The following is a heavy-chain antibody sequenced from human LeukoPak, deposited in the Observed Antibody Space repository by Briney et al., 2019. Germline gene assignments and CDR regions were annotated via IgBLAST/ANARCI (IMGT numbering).Heavy chain of an antibody. CDR3: AKASVGHCSGAFCYHFDS. J-gene: IGHJ4*02. V-gene: IGHV3-23*01. CDR1: GFPFSTYV. CDR2: IRCDKHGT. D-gene: IGHD2-15*01. Sequence: TGGSLRLSCAASGFPFSTYVMRWVRQTTGGGLEWVAAIRCDKHGTNSVRGRFSISSDNSKNTLHLQINGLKAEDAAIYYCAKASVGHCSGAFCYHFDSWGQGTLVTVSS.